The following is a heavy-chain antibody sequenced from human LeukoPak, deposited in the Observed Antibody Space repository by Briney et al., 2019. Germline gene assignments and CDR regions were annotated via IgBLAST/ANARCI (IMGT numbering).Heavy chain of an antibody. CDR3: ARDRYIDSDYYFDY. Sequence: KPSETLCLTCTVSVGSISSYYWRWIRQPPGKGLEWVGYIYYSGSTNYNPSLKSRVTISVDTSKNQFSLKLSSVTAADTAVYYCARDRYIDSDYYFDYWGQGTLVTVSS. CDR1: VGSISSYY. D-gene: IGHD5-18*01. V-gene: IGHV4-59*01. J-gene: IGHJ4*02. CDR2: IYYSGST.